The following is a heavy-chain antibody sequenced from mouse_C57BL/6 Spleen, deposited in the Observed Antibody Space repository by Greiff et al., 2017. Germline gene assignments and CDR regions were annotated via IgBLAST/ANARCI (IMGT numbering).Heavy chain of an antibody. V-gene: IGHV2-9-1*01. CDR1: GFSLPSYA. CDR3: ARMDYGSSYGWYFDV. D-gene: IGHD1-1*01. CDR2: IWTGGGT. J-gene: IGHJ1*03. Sequence: QVQLQQSGPGLVAPSQSLSITCTVSGFSLPSYAISRVRQPPGKGLEWLGVIWTGGGTNYNYALKSRLSISKDNYKSQVFLKMNSLPNDDTARYYCARMDYGSSYGWYFDVWGTGTTVTVSS.